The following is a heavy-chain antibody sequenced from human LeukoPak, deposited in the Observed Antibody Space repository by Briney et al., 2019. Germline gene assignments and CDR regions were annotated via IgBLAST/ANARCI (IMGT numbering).Heavy chain of an antibody. D-gene: IGHD6-13*01. CDR1: GDTFTGYY. J-gene: IGHJ4*02. CDR2: INPNSGGT. V-gene: IGHV1-2*02. CDR3: ARVPRIAAAVSSY. Sequence: ASVKVSCKASGDTFTGYYMHWVRQAPGQGLEWMGWINPNSGGTNYAQKFQGRVTMTRDTSISTAYMELSRLRSDGTAVYYCARVPRIAAAVSSYWGQGTLVTVSS.